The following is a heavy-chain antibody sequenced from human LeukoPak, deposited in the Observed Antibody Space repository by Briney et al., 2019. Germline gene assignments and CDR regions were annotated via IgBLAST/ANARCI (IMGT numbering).Heavy chain of an antibody. CDR1: GYSISSGYY. V-gene: IGHV4-38-2*02. Sequence: SETLSLTCSVSGYSISSGYYWDWIRQPPGKGLEWIASIYHSGRTNYNPSLKSRVTISVDTSKNQFSLKLSSVTAADTAVYYCARQNYGAAPLRYWGQGTLVTVSS. CDR3: ARQNYGAAPLRY. J-gene: IGHJ4*02. CDR2: IYHSGRT. D-gene: IGHD4/OR15-4a*01.